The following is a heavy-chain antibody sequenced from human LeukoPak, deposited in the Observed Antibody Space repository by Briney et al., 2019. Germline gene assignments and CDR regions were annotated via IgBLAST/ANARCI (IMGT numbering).Heavy chain of an antibody. CDR2: IYYSGST. CDR3: ARGQLLPGWFDP. J-gene: IGHJ5*02. D-gene: IGHD2-2*01. V-gene: IGHV4-31*03. CDR1: GGSISSGGYY. Sequence: SGTLSLTCTVSGGSISSGGYYWSWIRQHPGKGLEWIGYIYYSGSTYYNPSLKSRVTISVDTSKNQFSLKLSSVTAADTAVYYCARGQLLPGWFDPWGQGTLVTVSS.